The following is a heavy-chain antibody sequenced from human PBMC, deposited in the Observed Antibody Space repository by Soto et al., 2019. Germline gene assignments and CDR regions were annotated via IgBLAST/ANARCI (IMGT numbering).Heavy chain of an antibody. V-gene: IGHV3-21*01. CDR3: ARFRSFGGVIVSPFDY. D-gene: IGHD3-16*02. CDR2: ISSSSSYI. J-gene: IGHJ4*02. CDR1: GFTFSSYS. Sequence: GGSLRLSCAASGFTFSSYSMNWVRQAPGKGLEWVSSISSSSSYIYYADSVKGRFTISRDNAKNSLYLQMNSLRAEDTAVYYCARFRSFGGVIVSPFDYWGQGTLVTVSS.